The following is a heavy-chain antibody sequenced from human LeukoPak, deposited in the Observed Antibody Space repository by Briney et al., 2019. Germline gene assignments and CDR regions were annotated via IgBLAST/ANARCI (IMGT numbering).Heavy chain of an antibody. D-gene: IGHD6-19*01. CDR2: INHSGST. J-gene: IGHJ5*02. V-gene: IGHV4-34*01. CDR3: ARDKGSLAIDP. CDR1: GGSFSDYY. Sequence: SETLSLTCAVYGGSFSDYYWSWIRQPPGKGLEWIVEINHSGSTNYNPSLKSRVTISVDTSKNQFSLKLSSVTAADTAVYYCARDKGSLAIDPWGQGTLVTVSS.